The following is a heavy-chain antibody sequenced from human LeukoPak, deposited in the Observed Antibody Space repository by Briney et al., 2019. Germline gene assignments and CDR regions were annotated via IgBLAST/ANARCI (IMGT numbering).Heavy chain of an antibody. D-gene: IGHD3-10*01. CDR3: ARDWGYGSGGFDY. CDR2: IYSGGST. J-gene: IGHJ4*02. V-gene: IGHV3-66*01. CDR1: GFTFSNYA. Sequence: PGGSLRLSCAASGFTFSNYAMSWVRQAPGKGLEWASIIYSGGSTYYADSVKGRFTISRDNSKNTLYLQMNSLRAEDTSVYYCARDWGYGSGGFDYWGQGTLVTVSS.